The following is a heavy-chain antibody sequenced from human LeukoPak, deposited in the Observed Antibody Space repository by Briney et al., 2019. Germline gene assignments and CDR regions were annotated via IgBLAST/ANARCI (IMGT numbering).Heavy chain of an antibody. CDR1: GGTFSSYA. CDR3: ARARGIVVPAAMIRGWFDP. CDR2: IIPIFGTA. D-gene: IGHD2-2*01. V-gene: IGHV1-69*13. Sequence: GASVKVSCKASGGTFSSYAISWVRQAPGQGLEWMGGIIPIFGTANYAQKFQGRVTITADESTSTAYMELSSLRSEDTAVYYCARARGIVVPAAMIRGWFDPWGQGTLVTVSS. J-gene: IGHJ5*02.